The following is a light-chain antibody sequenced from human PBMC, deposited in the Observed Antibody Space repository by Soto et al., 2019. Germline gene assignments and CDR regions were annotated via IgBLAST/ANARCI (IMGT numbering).Light chain of an antibody. CDR3: QQYGRSPTT. V-gene: IGKV3-20*01. Sequence: EIELTQSPGTLSLSPWEIATLSCRASQSVSSIYLAWYQQKPGQAPSLLIYATSSRATGTPDRFSGSGSGTDFTLTISRLEPEDFAVYYCQQYGRSPTTLGQGTKVDIK. J-gene: IGKJ1*01. CDR1: QSVSSIY. CDR2: ATS.